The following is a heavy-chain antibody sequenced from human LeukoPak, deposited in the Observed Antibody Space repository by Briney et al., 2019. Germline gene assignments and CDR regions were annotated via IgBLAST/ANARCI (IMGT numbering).Heavy chain of an antibody. CDR2: ISYDGSNK. D-gene: IGHD6-13*01. J-gene: IGHJ4*02. Sequence: GGSLGLSCAASGFTFSSYGMHWVRQAPGKGLEWVAVISYDGSNKYYADSVKGRFTISRDNSKNTLYLQMNGLRAEDTAVYYCANGDSSSWYNYWGQGTLVTVSS. CDR1: GFTFSSYG. CDR3: ANGDSSSWYNY. V-gene: IGHV3-30*18.